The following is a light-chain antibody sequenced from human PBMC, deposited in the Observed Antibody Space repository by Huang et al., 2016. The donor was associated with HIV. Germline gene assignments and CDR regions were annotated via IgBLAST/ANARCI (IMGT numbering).Light chain of an antibody. J-gene: IGKJ1*01. CDR1: AGVSNN. V-gene: IGKV3D-15*01. CDR3: QQYNNWPPWT. CDR2: GAS. Sequence: IVMTQSPATLSVSPGERATLSCRASAGVSNNVAWYPQRPGQTPRLLIHGASTRHTGILAKFSGRGSGTEFTLTITSLQPEDSAVYYCQQYNNWPPWTFGPGTQVEI.